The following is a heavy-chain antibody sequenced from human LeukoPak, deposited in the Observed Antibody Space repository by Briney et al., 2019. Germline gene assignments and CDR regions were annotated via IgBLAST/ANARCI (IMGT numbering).Heavy chain of an antibody. CDR3: AREITWHMDV. CDR1: GGSISSSSYY. Sequence: SETLSLTCTVSGGSISSSSYYWGWIRQPPGKGLEWIGGIYYSGSTYYNPSLKSRVTISVDTSKNQFSLKLSSVTAADTAVYYCAREITWHMDVWGKGTTVTVSS. CDR2: IYYSGST. V-gene: IGHV4-39*07. D-gene: IGHD1-14*01. J-gene: IGHJ6*03.